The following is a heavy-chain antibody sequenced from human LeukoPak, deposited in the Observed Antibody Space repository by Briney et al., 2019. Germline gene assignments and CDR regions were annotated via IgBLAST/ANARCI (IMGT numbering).Heavy chain of an antibody. CDR3: ARGKGVAASLNRAFDI. D-gene: IGHD2-15*01. V-gene: IGHV4-34*01. Sequence: PSETLSLTCAVYGGSFSGYYWSWIRQPPGKGLEWIGEINHSGSTNYNPSLKSRVTIPVDTSKNQFSLKLSSVTAADTAVYYCARGKGVAASLNRAFDIWGQGTMVTVSS. J-gene: IGHJ3*02. CDR2: INHSGST. CDR1: GGSFSGYY.